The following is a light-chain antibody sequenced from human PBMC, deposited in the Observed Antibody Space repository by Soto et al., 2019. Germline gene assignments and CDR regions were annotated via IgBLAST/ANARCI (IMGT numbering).Light chain of an antibody. J-gene: IGKJ4*01. CDR2: DTS. CDR3: QRYNSWPLT. CDR1: QSVSSN. V-gene: IGKV3-15*01. Sequence: EIVMTQSPATLSVSPGERATLSCRASQSVSSNLAWYQQKPGQAPRLLIYDTSARAAGIPARFSGSGSATEFTLTISSLQSEDFAVYYCQRYNSWPLTFGGGTKVDIK.